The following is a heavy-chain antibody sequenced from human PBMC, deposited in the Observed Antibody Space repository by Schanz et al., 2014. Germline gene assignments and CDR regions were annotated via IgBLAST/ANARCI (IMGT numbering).Heavy chain of an antibody. CDR3: ARDIQRGGTTTFDP. J-gene: IGHJ5*02. D-gene: IGHD2-15*01. V-gene: IGHV1-69*08. CDR1: GGSFSSDT. Sequence: QVQLVQSGAEVRKPGSSVKVSCKASGGSFSSDTISWLRQAPGQGLEWLGRFIPVLDTAHYSQKFQGRVTIVADKSSTTVYMDLNSLTFDDTAVYYCARDIQRGGTTTFDPWGQGTLLAVSS. CDR2: FIPVLDTA.